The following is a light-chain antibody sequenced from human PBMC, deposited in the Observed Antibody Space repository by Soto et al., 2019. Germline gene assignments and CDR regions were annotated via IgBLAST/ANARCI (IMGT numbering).Light chain of an antibody. V-gene: IGKV1-8*01. J-gene: IGKJ1*01. CDR1: QGISSY. CDR3: QQYYSYPHT. Sequence: AIRMTQSPSSFSASTGDRVTITCRASQGISSYLAWYQQKPGKAPKLLIYAASTLQSGVPSRFSGSGSVTDFTLTISCLQSEDFATYYFQQYYSYPHTFGHGTKVEIK. CDR2: AAS.